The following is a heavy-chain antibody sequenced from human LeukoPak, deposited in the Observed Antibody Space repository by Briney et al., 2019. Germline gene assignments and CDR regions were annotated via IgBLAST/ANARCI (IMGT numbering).Heavy chain of an antibody. CDR1: GFTFSSYS. V-gene: IGHV3-21*01. CDR2: ISSSSSHI. Sequence: GGSLRLSCAASGFTFSSYSMNWVRQAPGKGLEWVSSISSSSSHIYYADSVKGRFTISRDNAKNSLYLQMNSLRAEDTAVYYCARDLKDSSGYNDAFDIWGQGTMVTVSS. D-gene: IGHD3-22*01. J-gene: IGHJ3*02. CDR3: ARDLKDSSGYNDAFDI.